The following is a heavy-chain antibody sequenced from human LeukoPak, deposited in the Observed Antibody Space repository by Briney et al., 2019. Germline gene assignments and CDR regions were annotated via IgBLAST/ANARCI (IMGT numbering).Heavy chain of an antibody. CDR3: ARHVYCTNGICSDY. CDR1: GGSISSYS. CDR2: LYYSGST. V-gene: IGHV4-59*08. D-gene: IGHD2-8*01. J-gene: IGHJ4*02. Sequence: SETLSLTCTVSGGSISSYSWSWIRQPPGRGLEWIGYLYYSGSTNYNPSLKSRVTMSVDTSKNQFSLKLSSVTTADTAVEYCARHVYCTNGICSDYWGQGTLVTVSS.